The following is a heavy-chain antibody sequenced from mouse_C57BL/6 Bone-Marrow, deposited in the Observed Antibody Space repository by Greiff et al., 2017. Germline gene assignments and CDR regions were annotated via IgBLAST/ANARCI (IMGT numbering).Heavy chain of an antibody. D-gene: IGHD1-1*01. CDR3: ARDYYGSSYWSYYFDY. Sequence: QVQLQQPGAELVMPGASVKLSCKASGYTFTSYWMHWVKQRPGQGLEWIGEIDPSDSYTNYNQKFKGKSTLTVDKSSSTAYMQLSSLTSEDSAVYYCARDYYGSSYWSYYFDYWGQGTTLTGSS. CDR2: IDPSDSYT. CDR1: GYTFTSYW. V-gene: IGHV1-69*01. J-gene: IGHJ2*01.